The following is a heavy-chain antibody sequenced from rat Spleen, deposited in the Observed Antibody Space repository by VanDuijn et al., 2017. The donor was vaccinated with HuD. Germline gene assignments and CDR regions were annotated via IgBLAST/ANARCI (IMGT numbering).Heavy chain of an antibody. CDR1: GFIFSDYF. J-gene: IGHJ2*01. V-gene: IGHV5-29*01. D-gene: IGHD5-1*01. CDR3: AKELGDDYFDY. Sequence: EVQLVESGGGLVQPGRSLKLSCAASGFIFSDYFMAWVRQAPTKGLEWVATGHYDGISTSYRDAVKARFTISRDNAKSTRYLQMDSLRSEDTATYYCAKELGDDYFDYWGQGVMVTVSS. CDR2: GHYDGIST.